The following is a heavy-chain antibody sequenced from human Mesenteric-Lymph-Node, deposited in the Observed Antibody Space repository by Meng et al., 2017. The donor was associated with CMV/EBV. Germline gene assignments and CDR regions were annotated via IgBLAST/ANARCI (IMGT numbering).Heavy chain of an antibody. CDR3: VSEGRTPLERDY. CDR2: IYDTGRP. V-gene: IGHV3-66*01. D-gene: IGHD1-1*01. Sequence: GESLKISCAASEFIVSTNHMSWVRQAPGKGLEWVSVIYDTGRPYYADSVKGRFIISRDDSKNILHLQMNSLRAEDTAVYYCVSEGRTPLERDYWGQGTLVTVSS. CDR1: EFIVSTNH. J-gene: IGHJ4*02.